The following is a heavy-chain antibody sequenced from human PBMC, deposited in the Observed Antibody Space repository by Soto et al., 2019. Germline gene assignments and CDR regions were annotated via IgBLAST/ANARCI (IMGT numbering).Heavy chain of an antibody. CDR1: GYSFTSYW. CDR2: IYPGDSDT. D-gene: IGHD6-13*01. J-gene: IGHJ6*02. V-gene: IGHV5-51*01. CDR3: ARVKALRNYSSSWYVYYGMDV. Sequence: PGESLKISCKGSGYSFTSYWIGWVRQMPGKGLEWMGIIYPGDSDTRYSPSFQGQVTISADKSISTAYLQWSSLKASDTAVYYCARVKALRNYSSSWYVYYGMDVWGQGTTVTVSS.